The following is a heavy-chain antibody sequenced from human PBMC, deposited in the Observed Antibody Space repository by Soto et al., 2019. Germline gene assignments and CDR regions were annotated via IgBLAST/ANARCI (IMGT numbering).Heavy chain of an antibody. CDR2: MNANNGAT. J-gene: IGHJ4*02. CDR1: GYTFINYD. D-gene: IGHD7-27*01. CDR3: ARGVDAGVDY. V-gene: IGHV1-8*01. Sequence: QVQLVQSGAEVKKPGASVKVSCKASGYTFINYDINWMRQATGQGLEWMGWMNANNGATGYAQKFQGRVTMTRDTSLGTAYMELSSLGSEDTAVYYCARGVDAGVDYWGQGTLVTVSS.